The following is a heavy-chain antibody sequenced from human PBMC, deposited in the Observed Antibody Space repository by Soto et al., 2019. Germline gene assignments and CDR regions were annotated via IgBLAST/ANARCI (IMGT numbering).Heavy chain of an antibody. CDR1: GGSVSSGSYY. J-gene: IGHJ3*02. D-gene: IGHD3-22*01. Sequence: SETLSLTCTVCGGSVSSGSYYWSWIRQPPGKGLEWIGYIDYSGSTNYNPSLKSRVTISVDTSKNQFSLKLSSVTAADTAVYYCARDLAYRSYYYDSSGLLGGDAFDIWGQGTMVTVSS. CDR2: IDYSGST. V-gene: IGHV4-61*01. CDR3: ARDLAYRSYYYDSSGLLGGDAFDI.